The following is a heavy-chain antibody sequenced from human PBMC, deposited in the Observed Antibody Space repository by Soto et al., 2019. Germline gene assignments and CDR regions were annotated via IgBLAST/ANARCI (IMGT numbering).Heavy chain of an antibody. CDR1: GGSFSGYY. V-gene: IGHV4-34*01. CDR2: INHSRRT. J-gene: IGHJ4*02. Sequence: QVQLQQWGAGLLKPSETLSLTCAVYGGSFSGYYWSWIRQPPGKGLVWIGEINHSRRTNYNPSIKSRVTISVDTSKNQFSLKRSSVTAADTAVYYCARGGSSNYYFDYWGQGTLVTVSS. CDR3: ARGGSSNYYFDY. D-gene: IGHD2-2*01.